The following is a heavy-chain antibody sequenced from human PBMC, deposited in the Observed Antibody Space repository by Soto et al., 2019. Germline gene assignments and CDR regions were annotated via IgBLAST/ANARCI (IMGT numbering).Heavy chain of an antibody. J-gene: IGHJ4*02. CDR2: ISGSSSTI. CDR1: GFTFSSYT. CDR3: ASGSYGRFDY. Sequence: VQLVESGGGLVQPGGSLRLSCVASGFTFSSYTMNWVRQAQGKELEWVSCISGSSSTIHYADSVKGRFTISRDNAKNSLYLQVNSLRDEDTAVYYCASGSYGRFDYWGQDTLVTVSP. D-gene: IGHD1-26*01. V-gene: IGHV3-48*02.